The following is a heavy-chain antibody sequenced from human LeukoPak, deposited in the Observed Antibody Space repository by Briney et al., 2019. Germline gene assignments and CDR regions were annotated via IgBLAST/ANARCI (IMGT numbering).Heavy chain of an antibody. D-gene: IGHD3-3*01. CDR3: ARRGVGVLRFLDVRGGYFDY. CDR2: INHSGST. J-gene: IGHJ4*02. V-gene: IGHV4-34*01. CDR1: GGSFSGYY. Sequence: ASETLSLTCAVYGGSFSGYYWSWIRQPPGKGLEWIGEINHSGSTNYNPSLKSRVTISVDTSKNQFSLKLSSVTAADTAVYYCARRGVGVLRFLDVRGGYFDYWGQGTLVTVSS.